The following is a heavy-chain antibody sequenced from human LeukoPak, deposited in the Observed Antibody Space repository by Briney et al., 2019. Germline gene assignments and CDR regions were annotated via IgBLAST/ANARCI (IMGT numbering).Heavy chain of an antibody. V-gene: IGHV4-59*01. J-gene: IGHJ4*02. Sequence: SETLSLTCTVSGGSISSYYWSWIRQPPGKGLEWIGYIYYSGSTNYNPSLKSRVTISVDTSKNQFSLKLSSVTAADTAVYYCARAIWFGELFPSDQFDYWGQGTLVTVSS. CDR3: ARAIWFGELFPSDQFDY. CDR1: GGSISSYY. CDR2: IYYSGST. D-gene: IGHD3-10*01.